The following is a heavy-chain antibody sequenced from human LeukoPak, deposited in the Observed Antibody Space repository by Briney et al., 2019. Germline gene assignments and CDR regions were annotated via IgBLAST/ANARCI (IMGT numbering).Heavy chain of an antibody. CDR1: GFTFSSYA. J-gene: IGHJ2*01. CDR2: ISYDGSNK. D-gene: IGHD4-17*01. CDR3: AKDGVDYGDYGWYFDL. Sequence: PGGSLRLSCAASGFTFSSYAMHWVRQAPGKGLEWVAVISYDGSNKYYADSVKGRFTISRDNSKNTLYLQMNSLRAEDTAVYYCAKDGVDYGDYGWYFDLWGRGTLVTVSS. V-gene: IGHV3-30-3*01.